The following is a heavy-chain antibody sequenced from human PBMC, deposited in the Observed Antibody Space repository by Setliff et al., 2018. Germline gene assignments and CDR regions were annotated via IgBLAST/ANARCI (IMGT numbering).Heavy chain of an antibody. D-gene: IGHD7-27*01. CDR1: GGSISSGSHY. Sequence: SETLSLTCTVSGGSISSGSHYWSWIRQPAGKGLEWIGRIYTSGSTNYNPSLKSRVLISVDTSKNQLSLRVTSVTAADTAVYYCARGSTGAYDPWGQGTLVTVSS. CDR2: IYTSGST. V-gene: IGHV4-61*02. CDR3: ARGSTGAYDP. J-gene: IGHJ5*02.